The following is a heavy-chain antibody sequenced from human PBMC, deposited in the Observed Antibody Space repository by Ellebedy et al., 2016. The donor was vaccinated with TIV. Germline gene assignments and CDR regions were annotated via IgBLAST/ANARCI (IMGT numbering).Heavy chain of an antibody. CDR2: VSTRGRTT. J-gene: IGHJ5*02. CDR3: AGGDSNWFDP. D-gene: IGHD3-10*01. Sequence: ASVKVSCKASEYTFTRYYIHWVRQAPGQGLEWMGMVSTRGRTTTYAQKFEGRVTMTRDTSTATVYMEMSSLRFDDTAVYYCAGGDSNWFDPWGQGTLVTVSS. CDR1: EYTFTRYY. V-gene: IGHV1-46*01.